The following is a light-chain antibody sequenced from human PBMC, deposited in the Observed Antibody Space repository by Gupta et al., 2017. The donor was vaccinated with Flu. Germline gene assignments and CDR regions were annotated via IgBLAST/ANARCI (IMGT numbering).Light chain of an antibody. Sequence: DIRLTQSPSFLSASVGDRVTITCRASQGENSYLAWYQQKPGRAPKLLIHGVSTLQSGVPSRFSGSGSGTEFTLTISSLQPEDVATYYCQHLDSHPYAFGQGTKLEIK. CDR3: QHLDSHPYA. CDR2: GVS. J-gene: IGKJ2*01. V-gene: IGKV1-9*01. CDR1: QGENSY.